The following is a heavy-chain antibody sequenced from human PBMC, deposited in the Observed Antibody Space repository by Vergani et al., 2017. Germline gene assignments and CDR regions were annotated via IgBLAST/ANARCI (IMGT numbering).Heavy chain of an antibody. CDR2: IYYSGPT. V-gene: IGHV4-38-2*01. J-gene: IGHJ6*03. Sequence: VQLQESGPGLVKPSETLSLTCAVSGFSIDNGYYWDWIRQPPGKGLDWIGYIYYSGPTYYNPSLESRLTISLDTSENHLSLELTSVTAADTAVYYCARQKDYYMDVWGKGATVTVS. CDR1: GFSIDNGYY. CDR3: ARQKDYYMDV.